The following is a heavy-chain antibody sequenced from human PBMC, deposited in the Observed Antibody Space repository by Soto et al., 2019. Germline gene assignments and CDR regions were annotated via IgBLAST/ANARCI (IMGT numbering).Heavy chain of an antibody. CDR3: ARDNVPEGSSWPDY. J-gene: IGHJ4*02. Sequence: ASVNVYFKASGYTYTRYAMHWVRQATGQRLEWMGWINAGNGNTKYSQKFQGRVTITRDTSASTAYMELSSLRSEDTAVYYCARDNVPEGSSWPDYWGQGTLVTVYS. V-gene: IGHV1-3*01. D-gene: IGHD6-13*01. CDR1: GYTYTRYA. CDR2: INAGNGNT.